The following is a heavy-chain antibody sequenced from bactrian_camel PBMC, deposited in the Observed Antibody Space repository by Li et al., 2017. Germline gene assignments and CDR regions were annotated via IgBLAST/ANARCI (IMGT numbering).Heavy chain of an antibody. V-gene: IGHV3S53*01. CDR1: GNRQSITS. D-gene: IGHD6*01. Sequence: HVQLVESGGGSVQAGGSLRLSCVVSGNRQSITSLGWFRQTPGKEREGVAEISSGSGGGLTNYADSVVGRFTISEDSAKNTVFLEMKDLEAEDTATYFCAAGWWNGGMLAEGRYPYWGHGTQVTVS. CDR3: AAGWWNGGMLAEGRYPY. J-gene: IGHJ4*01. CDR2: ISSGSGGGLT.